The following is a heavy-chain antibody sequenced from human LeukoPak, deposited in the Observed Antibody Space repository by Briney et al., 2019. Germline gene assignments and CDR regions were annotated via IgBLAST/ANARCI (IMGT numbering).Heavy chain of an antibody. CDR1: GYSISGGYY. V-gene: IGHV4-38-2*01. D-gene: IGHD3-9*01. J-gene: IGHJ4*02. CDR3: ARSHQLFDWLLI. Sequence: PSETLSLTCAVSGYSISGGYYWGWIRQPPGKGLEWIGSIYHSGSTYYNPSLKSRVTISVDTSKNQFSLKLSSVTAADTAVYYCARSHQLFDWLLIWGQGTLVTVSS. CDR2: IYHSGST.